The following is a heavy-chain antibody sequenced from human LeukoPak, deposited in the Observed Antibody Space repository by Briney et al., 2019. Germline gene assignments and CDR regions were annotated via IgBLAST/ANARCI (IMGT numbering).Heavy chain of an antibody. CDR2: IKEDGSEK. V-gene: IGHV3-7*02. CDR3: VYGDNRGY. Sequence: PGGSLRLSCAASGFTFSSYWMSWVRQAPGKGLEWVANIKEDGSEKYYVDSVKGRVTISRDNAKNSLYLQMNSLRAEDTAVYYCVYGDNRGYWGQGTLVTVSS. J-gene: IGHJ4*02. D-gene: IGHD4-17*01. CDR1: GFTFSSYW.